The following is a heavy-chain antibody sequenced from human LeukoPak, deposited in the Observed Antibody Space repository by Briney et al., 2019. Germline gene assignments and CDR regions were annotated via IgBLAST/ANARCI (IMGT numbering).Heavy chain of an antibody. V-gene: IGHV4-34*01. D-gene: IGHD3-10*01. CDR3: ARHFPQKGGGITMVRGVRQPRGAFDI. CDR2: INHSGST. CDR1: GGYY. J-gene: IGHJ3*02. Sequence: SETLSLTCAVYGGYYWSWIRQPPGKGLEWIGEINHSGSTNYNPSLKSRVTISVDTSKNQFSLRLSSVTAEDTAVYYCARHFPQKGGGITMVRGVRQPRGAFDIWGQGTMVTVSS.